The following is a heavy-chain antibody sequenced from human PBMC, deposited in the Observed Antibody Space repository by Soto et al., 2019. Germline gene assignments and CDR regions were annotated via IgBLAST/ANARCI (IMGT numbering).Heavy chain of an antibody. Sequence: EVQLVESGGGLVQPGGSLRLSCAASGFTFSNYWMTWVRQAPGKGLEWVANIRQDGNEKYYVDSVTGRFTISRDNAKSSLYLHMDSLRVEDTAVYYCARDAQQLIWGPGTLVTVSS. D-gene: IGHD6-13*01. V-gene: IGHV3-7*01. CDR2: IRQDGNEK. CDR3: ARDAQQLI. CDR1: GFTFSNYW. J-gene: IGHJ4*02.